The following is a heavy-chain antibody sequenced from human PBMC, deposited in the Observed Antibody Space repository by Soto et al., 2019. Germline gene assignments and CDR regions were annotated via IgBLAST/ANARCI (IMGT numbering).Heavy chain of an antibody. CDR3: ARDIALQHYYYYGMDV. V-gene: IGHV3-30-3*01. J-gene: IGHJ6*02. Sequence: QVQLVESGGGVVQPGRSLRLSCAASGFTFSSYAMHWVRQVPGKGLEWVAVISYDGSNKYYADSVKGRFTISRDNSKNTLYLQMNSLRAEDTAVYYCARDIALQHYYYYGMDVWGQGTTVTVSS. CDR2: ISYDGSNK. D-gene: IGHD6-13*01. CDR1: GFTFSSYA.